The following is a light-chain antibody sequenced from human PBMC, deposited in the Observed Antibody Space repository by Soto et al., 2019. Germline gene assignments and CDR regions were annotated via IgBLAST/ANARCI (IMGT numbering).Light chain of an antibody. CDR1: QSITSN. V-gene: IGKV3-15*01. J-gene: IGKJ5*01. Sequence: VSPGERATLSCRASQSITSNLAWYQQKPGQAPRLIIYGASTRAAGIPARFSGSGSGTEFTLTISSLQSEDSAVYYCQQYNNWHPITFGQGTRLEIK. CDR2: GAS. CDR3: QQYNNWHPIT.